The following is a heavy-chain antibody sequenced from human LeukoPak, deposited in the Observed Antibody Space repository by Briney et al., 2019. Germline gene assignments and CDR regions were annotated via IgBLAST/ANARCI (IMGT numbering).Heavy chain of an antibody. V-gene: IGHV4-59*01. CDR2: IYYSGST. J-gene: IGHJ4*02. CDR3: ARDRGSYYGDYALDY. D-gene: IGHD4-17*01. Sequence: SETLSLTCTVSGGSISSYYWSWIRQPPGKELEWIGYIYYSGSTNYNPSLKSRVTISVDTSKNQFSLKLSSVTAADTAVYYCARDRGSYYGDYALDYWGRGTLVTVSS. CDR1: GGSISSYY.